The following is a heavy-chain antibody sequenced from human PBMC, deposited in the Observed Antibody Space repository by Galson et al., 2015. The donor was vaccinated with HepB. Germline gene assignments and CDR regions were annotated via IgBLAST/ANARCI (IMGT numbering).Heavy chain of an antibody. V-gene: IGHV3-11*01. D-gene: IGHD2-2*02. CDR3: ARDCSSASCYIY. Sequence: SLRLSCAASGFTFSDYYMSWIRQAPGKGLEWVSYISSSGSTIYYAHSVKGRFTISRDNAKNSLYLQMNSLRAEDTAVYYCARDCSSASCYIYWGQGTLVTVSS. CDR2: ISSSGSTI. CDR1: GFTFSDYY. J-gene: IGHJ4*02.